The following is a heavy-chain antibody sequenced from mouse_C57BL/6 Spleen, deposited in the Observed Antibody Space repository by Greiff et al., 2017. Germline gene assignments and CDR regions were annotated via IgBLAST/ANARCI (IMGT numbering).Heavy chain of an antibody. CDR1: GYAFSSYW. D-gene: IGHD1-1*01. CDR2: LYPGDGDT. J-gene: IGHJ2*01. CDR3: ARSHYYGSSYFDD. V-gene: IGHV1-80*01. Sequence: VKLVESGAELVKPGASVKISCKASGYAFSSYWMNWVKQRPGKGLEWIGQLYPGDGDTNYNGKFKGKATLTADKSSSTAYMQLSSLTSEDSAVYFCARSHYYGSSYFDDWGQGTTLTVSS.